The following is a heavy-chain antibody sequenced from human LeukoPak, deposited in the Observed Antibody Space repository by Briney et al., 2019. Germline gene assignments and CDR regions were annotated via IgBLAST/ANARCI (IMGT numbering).Heavy chain of an antibody. V-gene: IGHV3-66*01. CDR1: GFSVNTNY. CDR2: LYSGGGA. Sequence: GGSLRLSCAASGFSVNTNYMTWVRQAPGKGLEWVSVLYSGGGAYYADSVKDRFTISRDYSQNTLLLQMNSLRAEDTALYYCARGKTSDDIIEDAFDIRVLGKMVA. D-gene: IGHD3-9*01. CDR3: ARGKTSDDIIEDAFDI. J-gene: IGHJ3*02.